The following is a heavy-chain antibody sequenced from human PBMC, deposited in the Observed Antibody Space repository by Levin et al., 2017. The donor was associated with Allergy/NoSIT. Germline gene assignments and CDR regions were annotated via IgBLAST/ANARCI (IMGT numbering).Heavy chain of an antibody. V-gene: IGHV3-48*01. J-gene: IGHJ2*01. Sequence: GGSLRLSCAASGFSFSSYSMNWVRQAPGKGLEWVSYISSSSSTIYYADSVKGRVTISRDNAKNSLYLQMNRLRAEDTAVYYCARDIPYGDYVWYFDLWGRGTLVTVSS. D-gene: IGHD4-17*01. CDR1: GFSFSSYS. CDR3: ARDIPYGDYVWYFDL. CDR2: ISSSSSTI.